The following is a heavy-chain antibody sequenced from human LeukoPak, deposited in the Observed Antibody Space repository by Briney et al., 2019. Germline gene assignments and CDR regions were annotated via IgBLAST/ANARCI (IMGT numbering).Heavy chain of an antibody. CDR2: INHSGST. Sequence: SETLSLTCAVYGGSFSGYYWSWIRQPPGKGLEWIGEINHSGSTNYNPSLKSRVTISVDTSKNQFSLKLSSVTAADTAVYYCARGGSYYGSGSYYTDAFDIWGQGTMVTVSS. J-gene: IGHJ3*02. D-gene: IGHD3-10*01. V-gene: IGHV4-34*01. CDR1: GGSFSGYY. CDR3: ARGGSYYGSGSYYTDAFDI.